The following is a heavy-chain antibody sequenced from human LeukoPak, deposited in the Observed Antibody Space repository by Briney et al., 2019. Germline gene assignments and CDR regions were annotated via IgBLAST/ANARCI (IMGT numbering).Heavy chain of an antibody. D-gene: IGHD1-14*01. J-gene: IGHJ6*02. V-gene: IGHV1-69*13. CDR2: IIPIFGTA. Sequence: SVRVSCKASGGTFSSYAISWVRQAPGQGLEWMGGIIPIFGTANYAQKFQGRVTITADESTSTAYMELSSLRSEDTAVYYCARCPPDSVYYYGMDVWGQGTTVPVSS. CDR1: GGTFSSYA. CDR3: ARCPPDSVYYYGMDV.